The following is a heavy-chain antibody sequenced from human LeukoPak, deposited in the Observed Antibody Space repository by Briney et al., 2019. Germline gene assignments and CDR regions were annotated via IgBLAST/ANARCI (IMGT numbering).Heavy chain of an antibody. D-gene: IGHD6-13*01. J-gene: IGHJ4*02. V-gene: IGHV1-69*05. CDR3: ARGESIAAADPFDY. CDR2: IIPIFGTA. CDR1: GGTFSSYA. Sequence: SVKVSCKASGGTFSSYAISWVRQAPGQGLEWMGRIIPIFGTANYAQKFQGRVTITTDESTSTAYMELSSLRSEDTAVYYCARGESIAAADPFDYSSQGTLVTVSS.